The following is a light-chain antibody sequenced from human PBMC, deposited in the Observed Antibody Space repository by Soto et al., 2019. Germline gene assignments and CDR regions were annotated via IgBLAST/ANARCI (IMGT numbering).Light chain of an antibody. Sequence: IPLSHFPSCLPASLGYGFTFTAGASNSISSYLNWYQQKPGKAPKLLIYAASSLQSGVPSRFSGSGSGTDFTLTISSLRPEDFATYYCQQSYSTLITFGQGTRLEIK. CDR2: AAS. CDR1: NSISSY. CDR3: QQSYSTLIT. J-gene: IGKJ5*01. V-gene: IGKV1-39*01.